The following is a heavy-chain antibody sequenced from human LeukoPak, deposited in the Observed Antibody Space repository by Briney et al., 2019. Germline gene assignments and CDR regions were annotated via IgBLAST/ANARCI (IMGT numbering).Heavy chain of an antibody. CDR2: IIPIFGTA. D-gene: IGHD5-18*01. Sequence: ASEKVSCKASGGTFSSYAISWVRQAPGQGLEWMGGIIPIFGTANYAQKFQGRVTITTDESTSTAYMELSSLRSEDTAVYYCARTVLGYSYRLDVWGKGTTVTVSS. V-gene: IGHV1-69*05. J-gene: IGHJ6*04. CDR1: GGTFSSYA. CDR3: ARTVLGYSYRLDV.